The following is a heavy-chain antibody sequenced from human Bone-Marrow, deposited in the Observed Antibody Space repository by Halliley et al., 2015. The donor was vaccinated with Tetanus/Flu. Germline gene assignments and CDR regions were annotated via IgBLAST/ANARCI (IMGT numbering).Heavy chain of an antibody. CDR2: IKSDGSGT. V-gene: IGHV3-74*01. CDR3: ARDYYFSIDV. J-gene: IGHJ6*02. Sequence: LVWGSRIKSDGSGTDYADSVKDRFTISRDDAKNTLYLQMNSLRAEDTAGYYCARDYYFSIDVWGQGTTVTVSS.